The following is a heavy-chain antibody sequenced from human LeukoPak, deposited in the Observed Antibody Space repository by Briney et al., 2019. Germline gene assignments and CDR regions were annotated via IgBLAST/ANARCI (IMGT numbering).Heavy chain of an antibody. CDR1: GYTFTGYY. J-gene: IGHJ4*02. Sequence: ASVKVSCKASGYTFTGYYMHWVRQAPGQGLEWMGWINPNSGGTNYAQKFQGRVTMTRDTSISTAYMELSRLRSDDTAVYYCARDYYGSGSSDYWGQRTLVTVSS. D-gene: IGHD3-10*01. CDR3: ARDYYGSGSSDY. V-gene: IGHV1-2*02. CDR2: INPNSGGT.